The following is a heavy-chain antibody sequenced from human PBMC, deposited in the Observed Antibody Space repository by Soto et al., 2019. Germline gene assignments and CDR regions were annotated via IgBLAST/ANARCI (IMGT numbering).Heavy chain of an antibody. Sequence: QVQLVESGGGVVQPGRSLRLACAASGFIFRGYGMHWVRQAPGKGLEWVAVISYDGSDKFYADSVKGRFTISRDNSKNTLYIQMNSLSAEDTAVYYCAKDRTSHYGSSGDASDIWGQGTMVTVSS. J-gene: IGHJ3*02. CDR3: AKDRTSHYGSSGDASDI. CDR1: GFIFRGYG. V-gene: IGHV3-30*18. CDR2: ISYDGSDK. D-gene: IGHD3-22*01.